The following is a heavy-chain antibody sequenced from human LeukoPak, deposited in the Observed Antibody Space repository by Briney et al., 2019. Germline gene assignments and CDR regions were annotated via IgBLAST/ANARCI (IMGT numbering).Heavy chain of an antibody. V-gene: IGHV1-2*02. CDR1: GYTFTGYY. CDR3: ARDPNYYDSSGTRRSSFDI. D-gene: IGHD3-22*01. J-gene: IGHJ3*02. CDR2: INPNSGGT. Sequence: PLASVKVSCKASGYTFTGYYMHWVRQAPGQGLEWMGWINPNSGGTNYAQKFQGRVTMTRDTSISTAYTELSRLRSDDTAVYYCARDPNYYDSSGTRRSSFDIWGQGTMVTVSS.